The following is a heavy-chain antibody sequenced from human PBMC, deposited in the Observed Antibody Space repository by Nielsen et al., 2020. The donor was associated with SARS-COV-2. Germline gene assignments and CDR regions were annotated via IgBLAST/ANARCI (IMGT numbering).Heavy chain of an antibody. Sequence: ASVKVSCKASGYTFTSYYMHWVRQAPGQGLEWMGIINPSGGSTSYAQKFQGRVTMTRDTSTSTVYMELSSLRSEDTAVYYCARNLGYYDYVWGSYRYNWFDPWGQGTLVTVSS. CDR2: INPSGGST. J-gene: IGHJ5*02. D-gene: IGHD3-16*02. CDR1: GYTFTSYY. CDR3: ARNLGYYDYVWGSYRYNWFDP. V-gene: IGHV1-46*01.